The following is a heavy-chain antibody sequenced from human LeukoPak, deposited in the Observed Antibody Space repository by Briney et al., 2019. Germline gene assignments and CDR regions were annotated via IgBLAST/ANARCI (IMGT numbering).Heavy chain of an antibody. Sequence: SETLSLTCSVSGDSNTTDSYSWSWIRQPPGKGLEWIGYIYYSGSTNYNPSLKSRVTISVDTSKNQFSLKLSSVTAADTAVYYCARVESAAGTSGYFYFDYWGQGTLVTVSS. CDR3: ARVESAAGTSGYFYFDY. D-gene: IGHD6-13*01. CDR2: IYYSGST. CDR1: GDSNTTDSYS. V-gene: IGHV4-61*01. J-gene: IGHJ4*02.